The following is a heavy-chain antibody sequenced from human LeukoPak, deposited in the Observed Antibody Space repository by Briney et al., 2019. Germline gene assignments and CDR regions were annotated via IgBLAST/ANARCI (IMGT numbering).Heavy chain of an antibody. V-gene: IGHV3-23*01. J-gene: IGHJ4*02. Sequence: GGSLRLSCAASGFTFGNYAMTWVRQTPGKGLERISSISGSSWNTYFADSVMGRFTISRDNHNNTLYLQMNNLRADDTAIYYCAKGLMGNSVYFENWGQGTLVTVSS. CDR3: AKGLMGNSVYFEN. CDR2: ISGSSWNT. D-gene: IGHD4-23*01. CDR1: GFTFGNYA.